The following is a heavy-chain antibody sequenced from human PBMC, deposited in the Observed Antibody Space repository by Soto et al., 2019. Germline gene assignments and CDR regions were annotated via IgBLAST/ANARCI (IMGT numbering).Heavy chain of an antibody. Sequence: GEALKISCKGSGYSFTSYWIGWVRQMPGKGLEWMGIIYPGDSDTRYSPSFRGQVTISADKSISTAYLQWSSLKASDTAMYYCARHVDYDSSGYYSYYYGMYGWGQRTTVTVSS. CDR3: ARHVDYDSSGYYSYYYGMYG. D-gene: IGHD3-22*01. V-gene: IGHV5-51*01. CDR1: GYSFTSYW. J-gene: IGHJ6*02. CDR2: IYPGDSDT.